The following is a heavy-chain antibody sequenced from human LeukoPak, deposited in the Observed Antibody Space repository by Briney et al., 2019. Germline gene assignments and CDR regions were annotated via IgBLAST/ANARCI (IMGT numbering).Heavy chain of an antibody. D-gene: IGHD3-10*01. J-gene: IGHJ4*02. CDR3: AKDKEVLLWFGVDY. CDR2: ISYDGSNK. Sequence: GGSLRLSCAASGFTFSSYGMHWVRQAPGKGLEWVAVISYDGSNKYYADSVKGRFTISRDNSKNTLYLQMNSLRAEDTAVYYCAKDKEVLLWFGVDYWGQGTLVTVSS. V-gene: IGHV3-30*18. CDR1: GFTFSSYG.